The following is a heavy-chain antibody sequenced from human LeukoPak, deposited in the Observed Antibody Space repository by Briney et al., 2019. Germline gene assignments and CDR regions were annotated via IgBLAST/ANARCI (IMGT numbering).Heavy chain of an antibody. CDR3: ASPSSSWPHYGMDV. CDR2: IYSGGST. J-gene: IGHJ6*02. V-gene: IGHV3-66*02. CDR1: GFTVSSNY. Sequence: PGGSLRPSCAASGFTVSSNYMSCVRQAPGKGLEWVSVIYSGGSTYYADSVKGRFTISRDNSKNTLYLQMNSLRAEDTAVYYCASPSSSWPHYGMDVWGQGTTVTVSS. D-gene: IGHD6-13*01.